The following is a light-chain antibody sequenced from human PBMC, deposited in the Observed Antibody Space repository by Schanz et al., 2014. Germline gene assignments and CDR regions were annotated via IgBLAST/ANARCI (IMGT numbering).Light chain of an antibody. CDR3: QQYDNLPRT. V-gene: IGKV1-33*01. CDR2: DAS. CDR1: QSISDW. J-gene: IGKJ4*01. Sequence: DIQMTQSPSTLSASVGDRVTITCRARQSISDWLAWYQQKPGKAPKLLIYDASNLETGVPSRFSGSGSGTDFTFTVSSLQPEDIATYYCQQYDNLPRTFGGGTKVEIK.